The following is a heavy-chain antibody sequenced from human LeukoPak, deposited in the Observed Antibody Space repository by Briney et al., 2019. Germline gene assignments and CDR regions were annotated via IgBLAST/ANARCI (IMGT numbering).Heavy chain of an antibody. V-gene: IGHV1-8*01. CDR3: ARVLYYYDSSGYRWDAFDI. D-gene: IGHD3-22*01. Sequence: ASVEVSCKASGYTFTSYDINWVRQATGQGLEWMGWMNPNSGNTGYAQKFQGRVTMTRNTSITTAYMELSSLRSEDTAVYYCARVLYYYDSSGYRWDAFDIWGQGTMVTVSS. J-gene: IGHJ3*02. CDR2: MNPNSGNT. CDR1: GYTFTSYD.